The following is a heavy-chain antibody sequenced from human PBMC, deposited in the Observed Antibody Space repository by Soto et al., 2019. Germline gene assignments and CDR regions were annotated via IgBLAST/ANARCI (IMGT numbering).Heavy chain of an antibody. CDR3: AHTHHFSSGYYPGFDY. Sequence: SGPTLVNPTPTLTLTCTFPGFSLSTNGVGVGWIRQPPGKALEWLALIYWNDDKRYSPSLKSRLSITKDTSRNQVVLTMTNVDPVDTATHYSAHTHHFSSGYYPGFDYCGQGTPGTLSP. CDR1: GFSLSTNGVG. V-gene: IGHV2-5*01. D-gene: IGHD3-3*02. CDR2: IYWNDDK. J-gene: IGHJ4*02.